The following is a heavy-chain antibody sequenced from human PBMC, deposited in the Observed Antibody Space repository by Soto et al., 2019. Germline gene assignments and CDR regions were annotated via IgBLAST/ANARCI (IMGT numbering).Heavy chain of an antibody. CDR3: ARVGLSGKRNALDI. V-gene: IGHV3-74*01. CDR2: INTDGSST. CDR1: GLTFSNYW. Sequence: GGSLRLSCAASGLTFSNYWMHWVRQAPGKGLVWVSRINTDGSSTAYADFVKGRSTISRDNAKNTLYLQMNSLRAEDTAVYYCARVGLSGKRNALDIWGQGTMVTVSS. D-gene: IGHD1-26*01. J-gene: IGHJ3*02.